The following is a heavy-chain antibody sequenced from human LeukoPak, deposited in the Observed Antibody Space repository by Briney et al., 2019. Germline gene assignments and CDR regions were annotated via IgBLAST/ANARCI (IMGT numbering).Heavy chain of an antibody. CDR2: IYYSGST. D-gene: IGHD6-13*01. CDR3: ARGGQIAAAGRRWFDP. V-gene: IGHV4-39*01. Sequence: SETLSLTCTVSGGSISSSSYCWGWIRQPPGKGLEWIGSIYYSGSTYYNPSLKSRVTISVDTSKNQFSLKLSSVTAADTAVYYCARGGQIAAAGRRWFDPWGQGTLVTVSS. CDR1: GGSISSSSYC. J-gene: IGHJ5*02.